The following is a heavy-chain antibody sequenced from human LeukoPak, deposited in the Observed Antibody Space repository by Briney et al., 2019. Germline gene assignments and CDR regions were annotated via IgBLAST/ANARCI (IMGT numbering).Heavy chain of an antibody. CDR2: INERGTDS. V-gene: IGHV3-74*03. CDR3: VRAGRWDTSIDY. Sequence: GGSLRLSCTASGFTFSGHWIHWVRQPPGMGLVWVSRINERGTDSMYAESVKGRFTISRDNAKNTVYLQMNSLRAEDTAVYYCVRAGRWDTSIDYWGQGTLVTVSS. J-gene: IGHJ4*02. CDR1: GFTFSGHW. D-gene: IGHD3-10*01.